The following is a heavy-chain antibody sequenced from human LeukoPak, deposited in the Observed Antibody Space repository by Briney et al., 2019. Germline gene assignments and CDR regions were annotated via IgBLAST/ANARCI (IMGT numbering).Heavy chain of an antibody. CDR3: ARLIVVVPAALSDY. V-gene: IGHV3-21*01. Sequence: PGGSLRLSCAASGFTYSRYSMNWVRQAPGKGLEWVSSISSSSSYIYYADSVKGRFTISRDNAKNSLYLQMNSLRAEDTAVYYCARLIVVVPAALSDYWGQGTLVTVSS. D-gene: IGHD2-2*01. J-gene: IGHJ4*02. CDR1: GFTYSRYS. CDR2: ISSSSSYI.